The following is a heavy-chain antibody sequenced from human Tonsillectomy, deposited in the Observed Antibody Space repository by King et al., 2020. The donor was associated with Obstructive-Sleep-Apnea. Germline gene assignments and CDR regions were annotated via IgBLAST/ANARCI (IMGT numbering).Heavy chain of an antibody. CDR1: GYPFTSYD. CDR2: MNPNSGDT. V-gene: IGHV1-8*01. J-gene: IGHJ3*02. CDR3: ARGSYDILMRSDPFDI. D-gene: IGHD3-9*01. Sequence: QLVQSGAEVKKPGASVKVSCKDSGYPFTSYDINWVRQATGQGLEWMGWMNPNSGDTGYSQKFQGRVTMTKNTSISTAYMELNSLRSEDTAVYYCARGSYDILMRSDPFDIWGHGTMVTVSS.